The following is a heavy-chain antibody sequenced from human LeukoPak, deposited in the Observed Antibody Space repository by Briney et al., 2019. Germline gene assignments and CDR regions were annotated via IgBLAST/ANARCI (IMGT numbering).Heavy chain of an antibody. Sequence: SETLSLTCAVYGGSFSGYYWSWIRQPPGKGLEWIGEINHSGSTNYNPSLKSRVTISVDTSKNQFSLKLSSVTATDTAVYYCARRYYELIYYYYGMDVWGKGTTVTVSS. CDR3: ARRYYELIYYYYGMDV. J-gene: IGHJ6*04. CDR2: INHSGST. V-gene: IGHV4-34*01. CDR1: GGSFSGYY. D-gene: IGHD3-22*01.